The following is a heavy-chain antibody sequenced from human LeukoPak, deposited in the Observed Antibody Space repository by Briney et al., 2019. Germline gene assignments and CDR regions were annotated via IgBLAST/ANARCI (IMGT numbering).Heavy chain of an antibody. J-gene: IGHJ6*03. CDR2: IKQDGSEK. CDR3: ARGADCSSTGCYGGHYYYYYMDV. V-gene: IGHV3-7*01. Sequence: PGGSLRLSCAASGFTFSSYWMSWVRQAPGKGLEWVANIKQDGSEKYYVDSVKGRFTISRDNAKNSLYLQMNSLRAEDTAVYYCARGADCSSTGCYGGHYYYYYMDVWGKGTTVTVSS. CDR1: GFTFSSYW. D-gene: IGHD2-2*01.